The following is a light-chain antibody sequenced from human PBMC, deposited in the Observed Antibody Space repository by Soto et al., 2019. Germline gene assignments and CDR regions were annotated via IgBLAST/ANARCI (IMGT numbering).Light chain of an antibody. V-gene: IGLV9-49*01. CDR2: VGTGGIVG. CDR1: SGYSNYK. J-gene: IGLJ2*01. CDR3: GADHGSGSDFVVV. Sequence: QSVLTQPPSASASLGASVTLTCTLSSGYSNYKVDWYQQRPGKGPRFVMRVGTGGIVGSKGDGIPDRFSVLGSGLNRYLTIKNIQEEGESDYLCGADHGSGSDFVVVFGGGTKLTVL.